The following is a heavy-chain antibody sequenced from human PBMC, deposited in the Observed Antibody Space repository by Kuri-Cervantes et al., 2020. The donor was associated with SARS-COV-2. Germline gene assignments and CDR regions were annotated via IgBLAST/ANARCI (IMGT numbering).Heavy chain of an antibody. CDR3: ARDSPAYCSSTSCYFFDY. J-gene: IGHJ4*02. V-gene: IGHV4-30-2*01. Sequence: SCTVSGGSISSGGYYWSWIRQPPGKGLEWIGYIYHSGGTYYNPSLKSRVTISVDRSKNQFSLKLSSVTAADTAVYYCARDSPAYCSSTSCYFFDYWGQGTLVTVSS. D-gene: IGHD2-2*01. CDR2: IYHSGGT. CDR1: GGSISSGGYY.